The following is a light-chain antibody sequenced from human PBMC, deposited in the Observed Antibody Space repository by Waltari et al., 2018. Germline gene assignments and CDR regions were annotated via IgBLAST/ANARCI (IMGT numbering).Light chain of an antibody. CDR2: DVS. V-gene: IGLV2-14*03. CDR3: SSYTSSSTLGV. Sequence: PGQSITISCTGTSNDVGGYNYVSWYQQHPGKAPKLMIYDVSNRPSGVSNRFSGSKSGNTASLTISGLQAEDEADYYCSSYTSSSTLGVFGGGTKLTVL. J-gene: IGLJ3*02. CDR1: SNDVGGYNY.